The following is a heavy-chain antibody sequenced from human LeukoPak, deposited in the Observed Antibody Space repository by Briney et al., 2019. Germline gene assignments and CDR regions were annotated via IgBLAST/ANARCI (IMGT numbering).Heavy chain of an antibody. CDR2: IRYDGSRQ. V-gene: IGHV3-30*02. Sequence: GGSLRLSCTASGITFRIHGMFWVRQAPGKGLEWVASIRYDGSRQFYADSVKGRFTISRDNSRNTVDVQMNSLRSEDSALYYCAKGGQNDSDSFFDFWGQGTPVTLSP. CDR3: AKGGQNDSDSFFDF. D-gene: IGHD3-22*01. J-gene: IGHJ4*02. CDR1: GITFRIHG.